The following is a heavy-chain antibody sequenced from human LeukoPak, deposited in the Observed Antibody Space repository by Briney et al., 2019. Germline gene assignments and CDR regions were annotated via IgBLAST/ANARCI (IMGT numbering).Heavy chain of an antibody. V-gene: IGHV4-59*01. CDR1: GGSISSYY. J-gene: IGHJ4*02. CDR3: ASFPGYSSGWPFDY. CDR2: IYYSGST. Sequence: SETLSLTCTVSGGSISSYYWSWIRQPPGKGLEWIGYIYYSGSTNYNPSLKSRVTISVDTSKNQFSLKLSSVPAADTAVYYCASFPGYSSGWPFDYWGQGTLVTVSS. D-gene: IGHD6-19*01.